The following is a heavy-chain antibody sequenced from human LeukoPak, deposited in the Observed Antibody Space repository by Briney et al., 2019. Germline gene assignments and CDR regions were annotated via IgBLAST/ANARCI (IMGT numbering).Heavy chain of an antibody. D-gene: IGHD3-10*01. J-gene: IGHJ4*02. CDR2: IIPIFGAA. CDR3: ARDRGWRSGYYFDY. V-gene: IGHV1-69*06. Sequence: SSVKVSCKASLGTLSSYAISWVRQAPGRGVDGMGGIIPIFGAANYAQKFQGRVTITADKSTSTAYIEPSRPRSEHTSVYYCARDRGWRSGYYFDYWGQGTLVTVSS. CDR1: LGTLSSYA.